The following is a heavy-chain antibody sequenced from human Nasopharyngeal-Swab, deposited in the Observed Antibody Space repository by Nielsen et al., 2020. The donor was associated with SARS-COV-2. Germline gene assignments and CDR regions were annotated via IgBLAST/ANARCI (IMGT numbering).Heavy chain of an antibody. V-gene: IGHV4-39*07. D-gene: IGHD3-3*01. CDR2: IYYSGST. CDR1: GGSISSSSYY. Sequence: SEPLSLTCTVSGGSISSSSYYWGWIRQPPGKGLAWLGSIYYSGSTYYHPSLKSRVTIPVDTSKNQFSLKLSSVTAADTAVYYWARERGRWGIWNYYYYYMDVWGKGTTVTVSS. CDR3: ARERGRWGIWNYYYYYMDV. J-gene: IGHJ6*03.